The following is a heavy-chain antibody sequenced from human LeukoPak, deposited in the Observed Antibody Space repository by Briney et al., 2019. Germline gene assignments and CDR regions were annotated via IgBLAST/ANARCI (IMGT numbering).Heavy chain of an antibody. CDR3: ARDGEHLSFYFYYMDV. V-gene: IGHV1-18*01. CDR1: GYTFTSFA. CDR2: ISAYNGNT. Sequence: SVKVSCKASGYTFTSFAISWVRQAPGQGLEWMGWISAYNGNTNYAQKFQDRITMTTDTSTSTAYMELRSLRSDDTAVYYCARDGEHLSFYFYYMDVWGKGTTVTISS. D-gene: IGHD3-3*02. J-gene: IGHJ6*03.